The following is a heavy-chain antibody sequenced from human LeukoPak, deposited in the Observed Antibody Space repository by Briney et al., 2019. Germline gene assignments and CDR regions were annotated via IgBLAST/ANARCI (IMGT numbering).Heavy chain of an antibody. CDR3: ARRRVVAATLDY. CDR2: IYYSGST. V-gene: IGHV4-39*01. Sequence: SETLSLTCTVSGGSISSSSYYRGWIRQPPGKGLEWIGSIYYSGSTYYNPSLKSRVTISVDTSKNQFSLKLSSVTAADTAVYYCARRRVVAATLDYWGQGTLVTVSS. CDR1: GGSISSSSYY. J-gene: IGHJ4*02. D-gene: IGHD2-15*01.